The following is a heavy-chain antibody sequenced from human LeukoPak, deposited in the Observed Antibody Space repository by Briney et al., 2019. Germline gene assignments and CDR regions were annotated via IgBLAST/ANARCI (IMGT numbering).Heavy chain of an antibody. CDR1: GFTFSSYG. J-gene: IGHJ6*04. D-gene: IGHD3-10*02. Sequence: SGGSLRLSCAASGFTFSSYGMSRVRQAPGKGLEWVSAISGSGGSTYYADSVKGRFTISRDNAKNSLYLQMNSLRAEDTAVYYCAELGITMIGGVWGKETAVTISS. CDR3: AELGITMIGGV. CDR2: ISGSGGST. V-gene: IGHV3-23*01.